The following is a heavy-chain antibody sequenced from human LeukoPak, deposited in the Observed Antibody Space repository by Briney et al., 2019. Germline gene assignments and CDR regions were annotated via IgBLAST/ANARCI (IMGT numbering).Heavy chain of an antibody. V-gene: IGHV3-23*01. D-gene: IGHD6-19*01. CDR3: TRSSGWYRLS. Sequence: GGPLRLSCTVSGFTLSSYEMSWIRQAPGKGVERVSSIDYDGGSGHYADSVKGGFTISRDNSNNTLFLHLNSLRGENTAVYYFTRSSGWYRLSWGQGTLVTVSS. CDR1: GFTLSSYE. CDR2: IDYDGGSG. J-gene: IGHJ1*01.